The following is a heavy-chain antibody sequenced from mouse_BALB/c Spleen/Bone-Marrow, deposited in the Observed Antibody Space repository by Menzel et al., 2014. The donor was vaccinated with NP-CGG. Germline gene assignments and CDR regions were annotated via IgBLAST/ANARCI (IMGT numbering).Heavy chain of an antibody. CDR3: SRGVDHYSWFAY. D-gene: IGHD1-2*01. J-gene: IGHJ3*01. CDR2: INSDGGST. V-gene: IGHV5-6-3*01. CDR1: GFTFSSYG. Sequence: VQLKESGGGLVQPGGSLKLSCAASGFTFSSYGMSWVRQTPDKGLELVANINSDGGSTYYSDSVKGRFTISRDDAKNTLNLQMSSLKSEDTAMYYCSRGVDHYSWFAYWGQGTLVTVSA.